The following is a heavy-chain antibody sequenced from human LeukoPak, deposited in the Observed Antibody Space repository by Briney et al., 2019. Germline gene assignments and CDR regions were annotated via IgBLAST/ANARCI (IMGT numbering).Heavy chain of an antibody. V-gene: IGHV5-51*01. J-gene: IGHJ4*02. CDR2: IYRGDSDT. CDR3: ARHHDILTGYYLGALDY. D-gene: IGHD3-9*01. CDR1: GYSFTSYW. Sequence: EFPKISCKGSGYSFTSYWIGWVRQMPGKGLEWMGIIYRGDSDTRYSPSFQGQVTISADKSISTAYLQWSSLKASDTAMYYCARHHDILTGYYLGALDYWGQGTLVTVSS.